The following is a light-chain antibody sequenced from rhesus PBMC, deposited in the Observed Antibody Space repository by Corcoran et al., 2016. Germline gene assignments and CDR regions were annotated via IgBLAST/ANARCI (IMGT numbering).Light chain of an antibody. V-gene: IGKV1-43*02. CDR2: AAS. CDR3: LQYNSDPLT. CDR1: QGISTY. Sequence: DIQMTQSPSSLSASVGDRVTITCGASQGISTYLNWYQQKPGKAPKRLIYAASSLESGGPSRFSGSGSGTDFTLPISSLQPEDFATYYCLQYNSDPLTFGGGTKVEIK. J-gene: IGKJ4*01.